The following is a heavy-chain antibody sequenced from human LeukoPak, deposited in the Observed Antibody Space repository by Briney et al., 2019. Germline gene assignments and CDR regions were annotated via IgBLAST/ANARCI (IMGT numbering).Heavy chain of an antibody. CDR2: INPSGGST. Sequence: ASVKVSCKASGYTLTNYYMHWVRQAPGQGLEWMGIINPSGGSTTYAQKFQGRVTMTRDTSTSTVYMELSSLRSEDTALYYCARAVANWFLHWGQGTLVTVSS. CDR1: GYTLTNYY. CDR3: ARAVANWFLH. V-gene: IGHV1-46*01. J-gene: IGHJ1*01. D-gene: IGHD7-27*01.